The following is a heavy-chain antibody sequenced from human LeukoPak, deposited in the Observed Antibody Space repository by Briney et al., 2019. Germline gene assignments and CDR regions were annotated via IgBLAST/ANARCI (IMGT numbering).Heavy chain of an antibody. CDR3: ARTTAGYSSSSSYDY. Sequence: SVKVSCKASGGTFSSYAISWVRQAPGQGLEWMGWIIPIFGTANYAQKFQGRVTITTDESTSTAYMELSSLRSEDTAVYYCARTTAGYSSSSSYDYRGQGTLVTVSS. V-gene: IGHV1-69*05. CDR1: GGTFSSYA. CDR2: IIPIFGTA. J-gene: IGHJ4*02. D-gene: IGHD6-6*01.